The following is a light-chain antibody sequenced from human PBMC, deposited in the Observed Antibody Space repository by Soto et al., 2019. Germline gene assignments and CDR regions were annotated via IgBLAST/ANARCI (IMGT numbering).Light chain of an antibody. CDR1: SSDVGGYNY. CDR2: EVS. Sequence: QSALTQPASVSGSPGQSITISCTGTSSDVGGYNYVSWYQHHPGKAPKLMIYEVSSRPSGVSNRFFGSKSGNTASLTISGLPTEDEADYFCSSYRTKSSVVFGGGTKLTVL. J-gene: IGLJ2*01. V-gene: IGLV2-14*01. CDR3: SSYRTKSSVV.